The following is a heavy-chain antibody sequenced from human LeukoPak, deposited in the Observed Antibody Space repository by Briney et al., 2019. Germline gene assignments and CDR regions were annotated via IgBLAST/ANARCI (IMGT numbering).Heavy chain of an antibody. CDR3: ARGGTDCSSTTCYVY. Sequence: SETLSLTCTVSGGSISSYYWSWIRQPPGKGLEWIGYIYYSGSTNYNPSLKSRVTISVDTSKNQFSLKLSSVTAADPAVYYCARGGTDCSSTTCYVYWGQGTLVTVSS. J-gene: IGHJ4*02. D-gene: IGHD2-2*01. CDR2: IYYSGST. V-gene: IGHV4-59*01. CDR1: GGSISSYY.